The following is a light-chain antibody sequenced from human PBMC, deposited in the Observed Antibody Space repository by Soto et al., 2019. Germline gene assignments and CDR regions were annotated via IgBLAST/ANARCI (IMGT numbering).Light chain of an antibody. J-gene: IGLJ3*02. V-gene: IGLV8-61*01. CDR2: STN. Sequence: QTVVTQEPSVSVSPGGTVTLTCGLSSASVSTTYYPSWYQQTPGQAPRTLIYSTNTRSSGVPVRFSGSILGNKAALTIAGAQADDESHYYCVLYMGSGIWVFGGGTKLTVL. CDR1: SASVSTTYY. CDR3: VLYMGSGIWV.